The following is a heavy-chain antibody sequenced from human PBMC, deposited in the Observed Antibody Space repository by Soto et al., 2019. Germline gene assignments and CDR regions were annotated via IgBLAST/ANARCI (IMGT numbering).Heavy chain of an antibody. Sequence: QVQLQQSGPGLVKPSQTLSLTCAISGDSVSSNSAAWNWIRQSPSRGLEWLGRTYYRSKWYNDYAVSVKSRITINPDTSKNQFSLQLNSVTPEDTAVYYCARDFGKYCSGGSCYLLDYWGQGTLVTVSS. J-gene: IGHJ4*02. D-gene: IGHD2-15*01. CDR3: ARDFGKYCSGGSCYLLDY. CDR2: TYYRSKWYN. CDR1: GDSVSSNSAA. V-gene: IGHV6-1*01.